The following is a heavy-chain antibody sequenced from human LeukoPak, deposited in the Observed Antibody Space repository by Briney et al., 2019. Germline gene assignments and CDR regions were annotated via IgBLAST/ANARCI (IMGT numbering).Heavy chain of an antibody. CDR1: GFTFSSYA. CDR2: ISGSGGST. V-gene: IGHV3-23*01. CDR3: AKDRSSGFIRGSGMDV. D-gene: IGHD6-19*01. J-gene: IGHJ6*02. Sequence: GGSLRLSCAASGFTFSSYAMSWVRQAPGKGLEWVSAISGSGGSTYYADSVKGRFTISRDSSKNTLYLQTNSLRAEDTAVYYCAKDRSSGFIRGSGMDVWGQGTTVTVSS.